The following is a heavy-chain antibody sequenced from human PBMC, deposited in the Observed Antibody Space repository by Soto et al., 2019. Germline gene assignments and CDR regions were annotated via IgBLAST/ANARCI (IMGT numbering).Heavy chain of an antibody. D-gene: IGHD2-8*01. V-gene: IGHV4-31*03. CDR3: ARGYCTNGVCWGGSGHWFDP. Sequence: QVQLQESGPGLVKPSQTLSLTCTVSGGSISSGGYYWSWIRQHPGKGREWIGYIYYSGSTYYNPSLKSRVTISVDTSKNQFSLKLSSVTAADTAVYYCARGYCTNGVCWGGSGHWFDPWGQGTLVTVSS. CDR1: GGSISSGGYY. J-gene: IGHJ5*02. CDR2: IYYSGST.